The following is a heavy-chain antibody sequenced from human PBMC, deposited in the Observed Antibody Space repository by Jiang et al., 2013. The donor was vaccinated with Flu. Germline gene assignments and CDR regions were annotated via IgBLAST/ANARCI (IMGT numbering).Heavy chain of an antibody. D-gene: IGHD2-21*01. J-gene: IGHJ4*02. CDR3: ARAPYCGGDCSYYFDY. Sequence: ETLSLTCTVSGGSISSYYWSWIRQPPGKGLEWIGYIYYSGSTNYNPSLKSRVTISVDTSKNQFSLKLSSVTAADTAVYYCARAPYCGGDCSYYFDYWGQGTLVTVSS. V-gene: IGHV4-59*01. CDR1: GGSISSYY. CDR2: IYYSGST.